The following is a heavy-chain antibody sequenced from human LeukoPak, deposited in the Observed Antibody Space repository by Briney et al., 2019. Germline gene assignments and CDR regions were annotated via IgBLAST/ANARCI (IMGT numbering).Heavy chain of an antibody. CDR2: ISGSGGST. CDR1: GFTFSSYA. V-gene: IGHV3-23*01. CDR3: AKGHSPVGATLD. J-gene: IGHJ4*02. Sequence: GGSLRLSCAASGFTFSSYAMSWVRQAPGRGLEWVSAISGSGGSTYYADSVKGRFTISRDNSKNTLYLQMNSLRAEDTAVYYCAKGHSPVGATLDWGQGTLVTVSS. D-gene: IGHD1-26*01.